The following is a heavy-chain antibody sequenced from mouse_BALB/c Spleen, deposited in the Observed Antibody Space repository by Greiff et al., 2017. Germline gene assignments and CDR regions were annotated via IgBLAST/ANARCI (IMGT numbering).Heavy chain of an antibody. CDR3: ARHGYDYDPGDSAMDY. D-gene: IGHD2-4*01. CDR2: ISSGGSYT. CDR1: GFTFSSYG. J-gene: IGHJ4*01. Sequence: EVQLVESGGDLVKPGGSLKLSCAASGFTFSSYGMSWVRQTPDKRLEWVATISSGGSYTYYPDSVKGRFTISRDNAKNTLYLQMSSLKSEDTAMYYCARHGYDYDPGDSAMDYWGQGTSVTVSS. V-gene: IGHV5-6*01.